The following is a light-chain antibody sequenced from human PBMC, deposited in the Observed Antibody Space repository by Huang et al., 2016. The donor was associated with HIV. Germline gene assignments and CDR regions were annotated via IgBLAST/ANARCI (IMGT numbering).Light chain of an antibody. CDR2: GAS. Sequence: EIVLTQSPGSLSLSPGDSATLSCRASQYVADAYVAWYQHIPGQSPRLLIYGASRRAPGIPDRFSGSGVSKDFNLTISRLEPEDFAVYYCQQCGDSTWTFGQGTKVEVK. V-gene: IGKV3-20*01. CDR1: QYVADAY. J-gene: IGKJ1*01. CDR3: QQCGDSTWT.